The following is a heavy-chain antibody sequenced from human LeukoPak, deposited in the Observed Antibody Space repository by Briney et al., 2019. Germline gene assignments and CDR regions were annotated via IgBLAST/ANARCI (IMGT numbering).Heavy chain of an antibody. CDR3: AKVRCSADCYLGYYYYYMDV. CDR2: ISGSGGST. CDR1: GFNFADDG. Sequence: PGGSLRLSCAASGFNFADDGMSWVRQVPGKGLEWVSAISGSGGSTYYADSVKGRFTISRDNSKNTLYLQMNSLRAEDTAVYYCAKVRCSADCYLGYYYYYMDVWGKGTTVTVSS. D-gene: IGHD2-21*02. J-gene: IGHJ6*03. V-gene: IGHV3-23*01.